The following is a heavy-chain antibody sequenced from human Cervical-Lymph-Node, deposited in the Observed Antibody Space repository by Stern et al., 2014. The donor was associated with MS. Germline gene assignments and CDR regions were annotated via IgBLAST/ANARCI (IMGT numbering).Heavy chain of an antibody. Sequence: QVQLVQSGAEVKKPGASVKVSCKASGYTFTSYAMHWVRQAPGQRLEWMGWINAGNGNTKYSQKFQGRVTITRDTSASTAYMELSSLRSEDTAVYYCARSPILEWLLYWFDPWGQGTLVTVSS. CDR2: INAGNGNT. D-gene: IGHD3-3*01. CDR1: GYTFTSYA. V-gene: IGHV1-3*01. J-gene: IGHJ5*02. CDR3: ARSPILEWLLYWFDP.